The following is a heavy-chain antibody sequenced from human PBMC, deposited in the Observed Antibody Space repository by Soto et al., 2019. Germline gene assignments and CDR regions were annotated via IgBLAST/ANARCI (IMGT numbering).Heavy chain of an antibody. Sequence: QITLKESGPTLVKPTQTLTLTCAFSGFSLTTGEGAVGWIRQPPGKALEWLAIVYAYDTVHYSPSLKSRLTTXKXTXXNQVVLTMTNMDPVDTATYYCAHRRTVASRCWFDPWGQGTLVTVSS. CDR3: AHRRTVASRCWFDP. CDR2: VYAYDTV. D-gene: IGHD6-6*01. CDR1: GFSLTTGEGA. V-gene: IGHV2-5*01. J-gene: IGHJ5*01.